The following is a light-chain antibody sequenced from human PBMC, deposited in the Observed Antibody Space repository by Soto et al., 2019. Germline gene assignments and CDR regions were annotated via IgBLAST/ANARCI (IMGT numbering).Light chain of an antibody. J-gene: IGKJ5*01. CDR2: GAS. CDR3: QQFSGYPLT. CDR1: QGISSH. Sequence: AIQLTQSPSSLSASVGDRVTITCRASQGISSHLAWYQQRPGKAPVLLIYGASNLESGVPSRFSGSGSGTAFPLTISSLQPEDFATYYCQQFSGYPLTFGQGTRLEIK. V-gene: IGKV1-13*02.